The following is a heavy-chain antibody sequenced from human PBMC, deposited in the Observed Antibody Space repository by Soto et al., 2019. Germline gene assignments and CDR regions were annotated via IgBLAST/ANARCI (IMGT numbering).Heavy chain of an antibody. CDR2: ISYDGSNK. D-gene: IGHD3-10*01. J-gene: IGHJ4*02. CDR3: GGGIAGYGSGDH. Sequence: QVQLVESGGGVVQPGRSLRLSCAASGLTFSSYAMHWVRQAPGKGLEWVAVISYDGSNKYYADSVKGRFTISRDNSKSTLYLNMNGWRPGDPAVFYVGGGIAGYGSGDHGAQVTLFTVSS. CDR1: GLTFSSYA. V-gene: IGHV3-30-3*01.